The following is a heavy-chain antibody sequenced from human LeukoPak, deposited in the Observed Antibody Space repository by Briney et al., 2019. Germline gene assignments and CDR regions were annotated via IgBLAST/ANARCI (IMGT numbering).Heavy chain of an antibody. CDR2: IRYDGSNK. D-gene: IGHD2-15*01. CDR3: AKEEFCSGGSCYPDY. Sequence: GGSLRLSCAASGFTFSGYGMHWVRQAPGKGLEWVAFIRYDGSNKYYADSVKGRFTISRDNSKNTLYLQMNSLRAEDTAVYYCAKEEFCSGGSCYPDYWGQGTLVTVSS. J-gene: IGHJ4*02. CDR1: GFTFSGYG. V-gene: IGHV3-30*02.